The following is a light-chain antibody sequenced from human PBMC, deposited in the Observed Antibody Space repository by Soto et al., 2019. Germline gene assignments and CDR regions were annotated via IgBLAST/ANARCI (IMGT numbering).Light chain of an antibody. Sequence: QSVLTQPASVSGSPGQSITISCTGTSSDVGTYNYVSWYQQYPGKAPKLMISDVSNRPSGVSHRFSGSKSGNTASLTISGLQAEDEADYYCSSYTGSSTPYVFGTGTKVTVL. CDR3: SSYTGSSTPYV. CDR1: SSDVGTYNY. V-gene: IGLV2-14*03. J-gene: IGLJ1*01. CDR2: DVS.